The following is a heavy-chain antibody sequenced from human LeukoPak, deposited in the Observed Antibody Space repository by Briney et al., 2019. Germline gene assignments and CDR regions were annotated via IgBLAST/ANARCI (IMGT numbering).Heavy chain of an antibody. CDR1: GGSFSGYY. CDR2: IYYSGST. D-gene: IGHD2-2*01. V-gene: IGHV4-59*01. CDR3: ARVISSFYAFDI. Sequence: PSETLSLTCGVYGGSFSGYYWSWIRQPPGKGLEWIGYIYYSGSTNYNPSLKSRVTISVDTSKNQFSLKLSSVTAADTAVYYCARVISSFYAFDIWGQGTMVTVSS. J-gene: IGHJ3*02.